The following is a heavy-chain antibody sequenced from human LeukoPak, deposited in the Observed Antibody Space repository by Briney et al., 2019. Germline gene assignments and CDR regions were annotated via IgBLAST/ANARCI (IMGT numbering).Heavy chain of an antibody. J-gene: IGHJ5*02. CDR2: IYYSGST. Sequence: SETLSLTCTVSGGPISSSSYYWGWIRQPPGKGLEWIGSIYYSGSTYYNPSLKSRVTIPVDTSKNQFSLKLSSVTAADTAVYYCARHTDSSGDYDPWGQGTLVTVSS. CDR1: GGPISSSSYY. V-gene: IGHV4-39*01. D-gene: IGHD3-22*01. CDR3: ARHTDSSGDYDP.